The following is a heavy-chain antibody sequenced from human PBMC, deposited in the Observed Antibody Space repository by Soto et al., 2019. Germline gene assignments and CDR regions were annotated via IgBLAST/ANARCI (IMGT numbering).Heavy chain of an antibody. D-gene: IGHD2-15*01. CDR3: ARGRNGCCSGGALCRGNQRRVYFDY. CDR1: GGSFCGYY. CDR2: INHSGST. J-gene: IGHJ4*02. V-gene: IGHV4-34*01. Sequence: KLPETLSLTCAVYGGSFCGYYWGWIRQPPGKGLEWIGEINHSGSTNYNPSLKSRVTISVDTSKNQFSLKLSSVTAADTAVYYCARGRNGCCSGGALCRGNQRRVYFDYWGQGTLVTVSS.